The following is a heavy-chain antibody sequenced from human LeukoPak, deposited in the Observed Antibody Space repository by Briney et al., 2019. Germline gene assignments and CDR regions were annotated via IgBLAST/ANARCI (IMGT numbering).Heavy chain of an antibody. Sequence: PSETLSLTCTVSGGSISSGGYYWSWIRQHPGKGLEWIGYIYYSGSTYYNPSLKSRVTISVDTSKNQFSLKLSSMTAADTAVYYCARAPYYYDSSGPDGDYWGQGTLVTVSS. CDR2: IYYSGST. CDR3: ARAPYYYDSSGPDGDY. CDR1: GGSISSGGYY. J-gene: IGHJ4*02. D-gene: IGHD3-22*01. V-gene: IGHV4-31*03.